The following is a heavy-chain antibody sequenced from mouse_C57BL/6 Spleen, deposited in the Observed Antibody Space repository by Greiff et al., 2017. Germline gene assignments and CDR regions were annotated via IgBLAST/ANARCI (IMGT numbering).Heavy chain of an antibody. CDR3: ARKVWEGPFAY. D-gene: IGHD4-1*01. Sequence: EVQLQQSGPELVKPGASVKISCKASGYTFTDYYMNWVKQSHGKSLEWIGDINPNNGGTSYNQKFKGKATLTVDKSSSTAYMELRSLTSEDSAVYYCARKVWEGPFAYGGQGTLVTVSA. V-gene: IGHV1-26*01. CDR2: INPNNGGT. CDR1: GYTFTDYY. J-gene: IGHJ3*01.